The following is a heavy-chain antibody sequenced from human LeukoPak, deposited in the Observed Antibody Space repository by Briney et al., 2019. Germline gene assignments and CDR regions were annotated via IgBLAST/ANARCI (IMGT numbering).Heavy chain of an antibody. J-gene: IGHJ4*02. CDR2: ISSDGRVE. V-gene: IGHV3-48*03. D-gene: IGHD3-9*01. Sequence: QPGGSLRLSCAASGFSFASYEMNWVRQAPGKGLEWVSHISSDGRVETYLDSVRGRFTMSRGNAKDLLFLQMNGLRAEDTAVYYCARDSLNGPFVISLDYWGQGALVTVSS. CDR1: GFSFASYE. CDR3: ARDSLNGPFVISLDY.